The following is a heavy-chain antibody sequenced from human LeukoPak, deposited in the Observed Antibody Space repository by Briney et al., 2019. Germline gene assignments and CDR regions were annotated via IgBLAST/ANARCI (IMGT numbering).Heavy chain of an antibody. Sequence: SVKVSCKASGDTFSNYAINWVRQAPGQGLEWMGGINPMFGTANYAQKVQGRVTITTDESTSTSYMELSSVRSDDTAVFYCARDLIYGDYAFDIWGQGTMVTVSS. CDR1: GDTFSNYA. CDR2: INPMFGTA. V-gene: IGHV1-69*05. J-gene: IGHJ3*02. D-gene: IGHD4-17*01. CDR3: ARDLIYGDYAFDI.